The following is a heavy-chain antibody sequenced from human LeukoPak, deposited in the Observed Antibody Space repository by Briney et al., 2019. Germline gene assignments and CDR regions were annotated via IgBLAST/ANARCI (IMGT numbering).Heavy chain of an antibody. J-gene: IGHJ4*02. CDR1: GFTFSSYA. CDR2: ISGSGGST. V-gene: IGHV3-23*01. Sequence: GGSLRLSCAASGFTFSSYAMSWVRQAPGKGLEWVSAISGSGGSTYYADSVKGRFTISRDNSKNTLYLQMDSLRAEDTAVYYCAKGPYYYDSSGYYWGQGTLVTVSS. CDR3: AKGPYYYDSSGYY. D-gene: IGHD3-22*01.